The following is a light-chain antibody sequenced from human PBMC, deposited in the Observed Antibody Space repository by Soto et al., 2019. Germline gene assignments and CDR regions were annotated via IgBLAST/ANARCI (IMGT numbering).Light chain of an antibody. J-gene: IGLJ1*01. V-gene: IGLV2-8*01. CDR2: EVN. CDR1: SSDVGGYNY. CDR3: SSYAGSSNV. Sequence: QSALTQPPSASGSPGQSVAISCTRTSSDVGGYNYVSWYQHHPGKPPKLMIYEVNTGPSGVPDRVSGSKSGNTASLTVSGLQGEDEADYYCSSYAGSSNVFGTGTKVTV.